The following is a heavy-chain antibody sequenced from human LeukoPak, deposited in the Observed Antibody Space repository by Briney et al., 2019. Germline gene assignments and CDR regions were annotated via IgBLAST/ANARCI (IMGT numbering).Heavy chain of an antibody. Sequence: PGGSLRLSCAASGFTFSNYAMHWVRQAPGKGLEWVANIKQDGSEKYYVDSVKGRFTISRDNAKNSLSLQMNSLRAEDTAVYYCARPLMYYYGSETYFWFDPWGQGTLVTVSS. CDR1: GFTFSNYA. D-gene: IGHD3-10*01. CDR2: IKQDGSEK. CDR3: ARPLMYYYGSETYFWFDP. J-gene: IGHJ5*02. V-gene: IGHV3-7*01.